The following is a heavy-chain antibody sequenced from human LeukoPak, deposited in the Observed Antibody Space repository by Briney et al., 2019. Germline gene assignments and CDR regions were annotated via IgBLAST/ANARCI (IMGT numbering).Heavy chain of an antibody. CDR3: ARQTGSGLFILP. V-gene: IGHV4-39*01. J-gene: IGHJ4*02. Sequence: SETLSLTCTVSSGSISTSNYYWGWIRQPPGKGLEWIGSIYYSGNTYYNASLESQVSISIDTPKNQFSLKLTSVTAADTAVYYCARQTGSGLFILPGGQGTLVTVSS. CDR1: SGSISTSNYY. CDR2: IYYSGNT. D-gene: IGHD3/OR15-3a*01.